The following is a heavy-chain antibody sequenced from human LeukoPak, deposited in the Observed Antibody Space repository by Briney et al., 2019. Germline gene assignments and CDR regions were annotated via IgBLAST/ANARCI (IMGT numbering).Heavy chain of an antibody. CDR3: ATSGSYAGRYFDY. Sequence: SVKVSCKASGGTFSSYAISWVRQAPGQGLEWMGGIIPIFGTANYAQKFQGRVTITTDESTSTAYMELSSPRSEDTAVYYCATSGSYAGRYFDYWGQGTLVTVSS. D-gene: IGHD1-26*01. J-gene: IGHJ4*02. CDR1: GGTFSSYA. CDR2: IIPIFGTA. V-gene: IGHV1-69*05.